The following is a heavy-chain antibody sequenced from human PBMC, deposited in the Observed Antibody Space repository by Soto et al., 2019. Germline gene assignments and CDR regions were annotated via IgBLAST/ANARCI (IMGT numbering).Heavy chain of an antibody. D-gene: IGHD4-17*01. Sequence: QVQLEQSGAEVKRPGSSVKVSCKASGGTFSSHPISWVRQAPGQGLEWMGGTNGNLGTGNSAQKFRGRLTKTTHKSTTTPYRELTSLTPDDTGVYYCARRDSHGFFRYFDNWGQGTLVTVSS. CDR2: TNGNLGTG. CDR1: GGTFSSHP. CDR3: ARRDSHGFFRYFDN. J-gene: IGHJ4*02. V-gene: IGHV1-69*06.